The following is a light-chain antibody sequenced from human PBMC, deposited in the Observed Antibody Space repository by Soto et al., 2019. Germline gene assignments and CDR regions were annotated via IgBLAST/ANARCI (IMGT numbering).Light chain of an antibody. CDR3: QQRSNWPLLT. V-gene: IGKV3-11*01. CDR2: DAS. Sequence: EILLTQSPATLSLSPGETATLSCRASQSVSTYLAWYQQKPGQPPRLLIYDASNRATGVPARLSGSGSGTDFTLTISSLEPEDFAVYYCQQRSNWPLLTFGGGTKVEIK. CDR1: QSVSTY. J-gene: IGKJ4*02.